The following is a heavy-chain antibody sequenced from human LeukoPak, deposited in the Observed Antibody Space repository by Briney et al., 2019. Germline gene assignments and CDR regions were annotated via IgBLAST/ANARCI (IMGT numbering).Heavy chain of an antibody. Sequence: SETLSLTCAVSGYSISSGYYWGWIRQPPVKGLEWIGSIYHSGSTYYNPSLKSRVTISVDTSKYQFSLKLSSVTAADTAVYYCARKGSGWYYGWFDPWGQGTLVTVSS. CDR1: GYSISSGYY. CDR3: ARKGSGWYYGWFDP. CDR2: IYHSGST. D-gene: IGHD6-19*01. J-gene: IGHJ5*02. V-gene: IGHV4-38-2*01.